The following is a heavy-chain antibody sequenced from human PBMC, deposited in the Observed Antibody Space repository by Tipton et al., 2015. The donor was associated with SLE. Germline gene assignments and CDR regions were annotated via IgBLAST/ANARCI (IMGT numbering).Heavy chain of an antibody. V-gene: IGHV3-23*01. CDR1: GFTFSSYA. CDR3: ATNLGLRFLEWPMGMYYFDN. CDR2: ISGSGGST. J-gene: IGHJ4*02. D-gene: IGHD3-3*01. Sequence: GSLRLSCAASGFTFSSYAMSWVRQAPGKGLEWVSAISGSGGSTYYADSVKGRFTISRDNSKNTLYLQMNSLRAEDTAVYYCATNLGLRFLEWPMGMYYFDNRGQGTLVTVSS.